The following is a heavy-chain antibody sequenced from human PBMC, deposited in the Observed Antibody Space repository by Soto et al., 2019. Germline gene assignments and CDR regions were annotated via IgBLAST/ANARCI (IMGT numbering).Heavy chain of an antibody. CDR1: GFSLSNARMG. CDR2: IFSNDEK. V-gene: IGHV2-26*01. J-gene: IGHJ4*02. D-gene: IGHD3-22*01. Sequence: SGPTLVNPTETLTLTCPVSGFSLSNARMGVSWIRQPPGKALEWLAHIFSNDEKSYSTSLKSRLTISKDTSKSQVALTMTNMDPVDTATYYCARMAYYYDSSGYYYEVVDYWGQGTLVTVSS. CDR3: ARMAYYYDSSGYYYEVVDY.